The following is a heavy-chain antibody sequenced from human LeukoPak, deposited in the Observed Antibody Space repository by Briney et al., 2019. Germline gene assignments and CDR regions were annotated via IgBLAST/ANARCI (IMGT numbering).Heavy chain of an antibody. CDR2: IKHDGSET. V-gene: IGHV3-7*02. J-gene: IGHJ6*02. CDR1: GFTFSSIW. Sequence: PGGSLRLSCAASGFTFSSIWISWVRQAPGKGLEWVANIKHDGSETNYVDSVRGRFTISRDNAENSLHLQMNSLRVEDTALYYCAKNGGPHGLDVWGQGTWDPVSS. D-gene: IGHD3-16*01. CDR3: AKNGGPHGLDV.